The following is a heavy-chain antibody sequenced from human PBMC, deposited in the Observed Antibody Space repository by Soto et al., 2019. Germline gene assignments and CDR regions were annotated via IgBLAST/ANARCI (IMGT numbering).Heavy chain of an antibody. V-gene: IGHV4-34*01. Sequence: SETLSLTCAVYGGSFSGYYWSWIRQPPGKGLEWIGEINHSGSTNYNPSLKSRVTISVDTSKNQFSLKLSSVTAADTAVYYCARGRPSTVTTFDYWGQGTLVTVSS. CDR1: GGSFSGYY. CDR2: INHSGST. CDR3: ARGRPSTVTTFDY. J-gene: IGHJ4*02. D-gene: IGHD4-17*01.